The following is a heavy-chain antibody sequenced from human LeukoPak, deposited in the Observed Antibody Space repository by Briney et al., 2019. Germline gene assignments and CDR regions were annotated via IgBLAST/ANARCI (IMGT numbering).Heavy chain of an antibody. D-gene: IGHD3-3*01. CDR2: ISYDGSNK. J-gene: IGHJ4*02. Sequence: GGSLRLSCAASGFTFSSYGMHWVRQAPGKGLEWVAVISYDGSNKYYADSVKGRFTISRDNSKNTLYLQMNSLRAEDTAVYYCAKDPYYDFWSGYPDYWGQGTLVTVSS. CDR1: GFTFSSYG. CDR3: AKDPYYDFWSGYPDY. V-gene: IGHV3-30*18.